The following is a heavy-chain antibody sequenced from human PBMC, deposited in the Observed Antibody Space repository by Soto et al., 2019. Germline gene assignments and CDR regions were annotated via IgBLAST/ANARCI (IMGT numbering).Heavy chain of an antibody. D-gene: IGHD6-6*01. J-gene: IGHJ4*01. CDR1: GYTFTNYG. CDR3: SRGTSIPASGDY. Sequence: QVQLVQSGAEVKKPGASVKVSCKASGYTFTNYGINWVRQAPGQGLEWLGWVSAYNGERRYAQRVQARVLMTTDTSTTTAYMEFRSLRSDDTAVYYCSRGTSIPASGDYWGQGTMVTVSS. V-gene: IGHV1-18*01. CDR2: VSAYNGER.